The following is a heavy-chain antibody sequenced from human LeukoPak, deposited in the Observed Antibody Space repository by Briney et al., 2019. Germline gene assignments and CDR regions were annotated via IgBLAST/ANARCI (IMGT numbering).Heavy chain of an antibody. CDR1: GGSISSSNYY. Sequence: SETLSLTCSVSGGSISSSNYYWNWIRQPAGKGLEWIGRVYTSGSTNYNPSLKSRVTISVDTSKNQFSLKLSSVTAADTAVYYCARGSINRGYSSGWYVRRPRVSDYWGQGTLVTVSS. CDR2: VYTSGST. CDR3: ARGSINRGYSSGWYVRRPRVSDY. D-gene: IGHD6-19*01. J-gene: IGHJ4*02. V-gene: IGHV4-61*02.